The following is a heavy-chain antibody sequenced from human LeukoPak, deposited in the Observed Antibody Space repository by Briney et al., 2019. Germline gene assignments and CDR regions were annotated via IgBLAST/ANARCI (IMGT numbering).Heavy chain of an antibody. CDR2: INSDGSST. CDR1: GFTFSSYW. Sequence: PGGSLRLSCAASGFTFSSYWMRWVRHAPGKGLVWVSRINSDGSSTSYADSVKGRFTISRDNAKNTLYLQMNSLRAEDTAVYYCARDWGGPDYYYYGMDVWGQGTTVTVSS. J-gene: IGHJ6*02. V-gene: IGHV3-74*01. CDR3: ARDWGGPDYYYYGMDV. D-gene: IGHD3-16*01.